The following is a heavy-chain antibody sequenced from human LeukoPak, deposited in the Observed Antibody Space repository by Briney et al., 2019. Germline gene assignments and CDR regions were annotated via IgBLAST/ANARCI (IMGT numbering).Heavy chain of an antibody. D-gene: IGHD5-12*01. CDR1: GFTFSSYT. Sequence: PGGSLRLSCAASGFTFSSYTMSWVRQAPGKGLEWVSYISSSGSTIYYADSVKGRFTISRDNAKNTPYLQMNSLTVEDTAVYYCASGASRQYGGKTYYYYYFMDVWGKGTTVTVSS. CDR3: ASGASRQYGGKTYYYYYFMDV. CDR2: ISSSGSTI. J-gene: IGHJ6*03. V-gene: IGHV3-48*01.